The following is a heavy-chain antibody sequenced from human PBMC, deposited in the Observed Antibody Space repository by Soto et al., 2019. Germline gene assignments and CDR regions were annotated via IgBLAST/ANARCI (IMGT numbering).Heavy chain of an antibody. CDR3: VKGTAVARQHFAN. V-gene: IGHV3-30*18. J-gene: IGHJ4*02. CDR1: GFTFSDFG. CDR2: ISADGSDK. D-gene: IGHD6-19*01. Sequence: QVQLVESGGGVVQPDRSLRLSCATSGFTFSDFGMHWVRQAPGRGLEWVAAISADGSDKYYVGSVQGRFTISRDNTKNALYLQMSSLRTEDTAVYYCVKGTAVARQHFANWGQGTLVTVSS.